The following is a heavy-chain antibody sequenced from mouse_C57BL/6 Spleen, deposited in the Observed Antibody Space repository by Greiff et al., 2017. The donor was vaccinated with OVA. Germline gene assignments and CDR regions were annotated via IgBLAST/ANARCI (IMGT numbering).Heavy chain of an antibody. CDR1: GYTFTSYW. J-gene: IGHJ1*03. Sequence: QVQLQQPGAELVKPGASVKLSCKASGYTFTSYWMHWVKQRPGQGLEWIGMIHPNSGSTNYNEKFKSKATLTVDKSSSTAYMQLSSLTSEDSAVYYCAKVYDGYSDGYFDVWGTGTTVTVSS. D-gene: IGHD2-3*01. CDR3: AKVYDGYSDGYFDV. V-gene: IGHV1-64*01. CDR2: IHPNSGST.